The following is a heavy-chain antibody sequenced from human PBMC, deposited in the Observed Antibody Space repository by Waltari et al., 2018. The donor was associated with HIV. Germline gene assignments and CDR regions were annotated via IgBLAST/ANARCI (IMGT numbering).Heavy chain of an antibody. D-gene: IGHD3-3*01. CDR1: GYTFTSYD. Sequence: QVQLVQSGAEVKKPGASVKVSCKASGYTFTSYDINWVRQATGQGLEWMGWMNPNSGNTGYAQKFQGRVTMTRNTSISTAYMELSSLRSEDTAVYYCARVAYYDFWSGYLNGMDVWGQGTTVTVSS. J-gene: IGHJ6*02. CDR2: MNPNSGNT. V-gene: IGHV1-8*01. CDR3: ARVAYYDFWSGYLNGMDV.